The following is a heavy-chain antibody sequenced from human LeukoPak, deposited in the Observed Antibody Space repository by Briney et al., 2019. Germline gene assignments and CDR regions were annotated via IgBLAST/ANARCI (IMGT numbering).Heavy chain of an antibody. CDR1: GFTFSSYW. V-gene: IGHV3-74*01. CDR3: ARGRLGRIPAASFDC. Sequence: GGSLRLSCAASGFTFSSYWMHWVRQAPGKGLVWVSRINSDGSSTTYADSVKGRFSISRDNAKNTLYLRMNSLRAEDTAVYYCARGRLGRIPAASFDCWGQGTLVTVSS. CDR2: INSDGSST. J-gene: IGHJ4*02. D-gene: IGHD6-13*01.